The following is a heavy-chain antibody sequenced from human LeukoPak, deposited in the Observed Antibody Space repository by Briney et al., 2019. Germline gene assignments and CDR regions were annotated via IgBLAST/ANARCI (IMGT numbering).Heavy chain of an antibody. Sequence: PSETPSLTCTVSGDSISSSSYCWDWIRQPPGKGLEWIGNIYNSANTHYNPSVKTRITMSVDTSKNQFSLKLNSVTAADTGIYYCARHSRSAYTGYENAFDIWGQGTMVTVSS. CDR1: GDSISSSSYC. D-gene: IGHD5-12*01. CDR3: ARHSRSAYTGYENAFDI. J-gene: IGHJ3*02. CDR2: IYNSANT. V-gene: IGHV4-39*01.